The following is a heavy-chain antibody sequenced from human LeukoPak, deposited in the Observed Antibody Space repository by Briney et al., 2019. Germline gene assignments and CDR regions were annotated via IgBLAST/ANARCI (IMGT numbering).Heavy chain of an antibody. CDR3: ARHHDGGPKLRLDF. J-gene: IGHJ4*02. V-gene: IGHV4-59*08. CDR1: GGSISSYY. D-gene: IGHD2-15*01. CDR2: FHYSGST. Sequence: SETLSLTCTVSGGSISSYYWSWIRQSPGKGLEWIGFFHYSGSTNYNPSLNSRVTTSIDTSMNQLSLTLVSVTAADTAVYFCARHHDGGPKLRLDFWGLGVLVTVSS.